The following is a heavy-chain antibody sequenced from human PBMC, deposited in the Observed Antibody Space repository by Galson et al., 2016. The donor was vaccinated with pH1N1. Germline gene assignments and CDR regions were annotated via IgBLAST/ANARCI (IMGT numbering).Heavy chain of an antibody. J-gene: IGHJ4*02. D-gene: IGHD1-26*01. CDR1: GYTFTTSY. CDR2: IDPSGGGT. V-gene: IGHV1-46*01. CDR3: TRDLGRRREF. Sequence: KVSCKASGYTFTTSYIHWVRQAPGDGLEWMGVIDPSGGGTTYAQKFQARVTMTRDTSTSTVYLDLNRLNSEDTSVYYCTRDLGRRREFWGQGTLVTVSS.